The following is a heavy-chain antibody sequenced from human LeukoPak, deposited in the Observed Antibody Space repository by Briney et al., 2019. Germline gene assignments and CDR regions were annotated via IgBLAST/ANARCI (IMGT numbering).Heavy chain of an antibody. Sequence: PSETLSLTCTVSGGSIRSGSFYWGWIRQPPGKGLEWIGSLYYSGSTNYNPSLKSRVTISVDTSKNQFSLKLSSVTAADTAVYYCARGRRYFDWLEGLKDAFDYWGQGTLVTVSS. V-gene: IGHV4-39*07. D-gene: IGHD3-9*01. CDR1: GGSIRSGSFY. CDR3: ARGRRYFDWLEGLKDAFDY. J-gene: IGHJ4*02. CDR2: LYYSGST.